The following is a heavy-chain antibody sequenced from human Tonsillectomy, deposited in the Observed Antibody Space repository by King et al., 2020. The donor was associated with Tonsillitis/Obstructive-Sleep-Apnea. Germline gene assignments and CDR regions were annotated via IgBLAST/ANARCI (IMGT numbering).Heavy chain of an antibody. J-gene: IGHJ6*03. D-gene: IGHD3-16*01. CDR1: GGSISSSRYY. Sequence: QLQESGPGLVKPSETLSLSCFVSGGSISSSRYYWGWIRQPPGKGLEWIGTIYYNGDTYYKPSLKSRVTVSIDTSECQFSLKLTSVTAADTSVYYCVRYAPVMDNYYYYMDVWGKGTTVTVSS. V-gene: IGHV4-39*01. CDR2: IYYNGDT. CDR3: VRYAPVMDNYYYYMDV.